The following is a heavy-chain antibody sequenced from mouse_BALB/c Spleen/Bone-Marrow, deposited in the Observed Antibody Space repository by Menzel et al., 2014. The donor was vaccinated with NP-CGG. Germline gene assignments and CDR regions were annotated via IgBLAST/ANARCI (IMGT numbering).Heavy chain of an antibody. D-gene: IGHD1-1*01. CDR2: INPGSAGT. V-gene: IGHV1-54*03. J-gene: IGHJ3*01. CDR3: ARELPRGFAY. Sequence: QVQLQQSGAELVRPGTSVKVSCKASGYAFTNYLIEWVKQRPGQGLEWIGMINPGSAGTNYNEKFKGKATLTADKSSSTAYMQLSSLTPDDSAVYFCARELPRGFAYWGQGTLVTVSA. CDR1: GYAFTNYL.